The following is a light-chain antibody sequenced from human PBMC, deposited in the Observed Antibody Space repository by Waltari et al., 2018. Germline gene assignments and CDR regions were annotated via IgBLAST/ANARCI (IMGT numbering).Light chain of an antibody. CDR2: AAT. Sequence: DIQMTQSPSSLSASLGDRVTITCRASQTISTNVNWYQHRPGKVPKLLIYAATFLQSGVPSRFSGSGSGTDFTLTIRSLQPEDFVFYFCQQSYSAPPSFGGGTKVDVK. V-gene: IGKV1-39*01. CDR3: QQSYSAPPS. J-gene: IGKJ4*01. CDR1: QTISTN.